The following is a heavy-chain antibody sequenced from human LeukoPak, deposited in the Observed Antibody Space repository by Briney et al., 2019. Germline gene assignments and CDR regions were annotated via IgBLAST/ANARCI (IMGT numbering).Heavy chain of an antibody. J-gene: IGHJ1*01. CDR1: GFSLSTSGVG. Sequence: SGPTLVKPTQTLTLTCTFSGFSLSTSGVGVGWIRQPPGKALEWLALIYWNDDKRYSPSLKSRLTITKDTSKNQVVLTMTNMDPVDTATYYCARAPRAYDSRGYYPTDEYFQHWGQGTLVTVSS. D-gene: IGHD3-22*01. CDR2: IYWNDDK. V-gene: IGHV2-5*01. CDR3: ARAPRAYDSRGYYPTDEYFQH.